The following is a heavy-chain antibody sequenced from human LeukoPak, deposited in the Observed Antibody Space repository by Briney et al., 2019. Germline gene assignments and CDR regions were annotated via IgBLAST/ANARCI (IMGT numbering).Heavy chain of an antibody. CDR3: AKAQNSGSYYAYYYYGMDV. D-gene: IGHD1-26*01. J-gene: IGHJ6*02. V-gene: IGHV3-23*01. CDR2: ISGSGGST. CDR1: GFPFSSYA. Sequence: GSLRLSCAASGFPFSSYAMSWVRQAPGKGLEWVSAISGSGGSTYYADSVKGRFTISRDNSKNTLYLQMNSLRAEDTAVYYCAKAQNSGSYYAYYYYGMDVWGQGTTVTVSS.